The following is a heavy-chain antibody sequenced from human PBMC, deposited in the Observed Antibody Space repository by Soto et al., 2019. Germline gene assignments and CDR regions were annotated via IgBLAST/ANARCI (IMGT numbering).Heavy chain of an antibody. D-gene: IGHD6-19*01. CDR1: GGPISSGYF. CDR2: ISHSGTV. V-gene: IGHV4-4*02. CDR3: ARSFGWYAIDY. J-gene: IGHJ4*01. Sequence: QVLLQESGPGLVQPSGTLSLSCAVSGGPISSGYFWGWVRQPPGKGLEWLGDISHSGTVNYNPSPQXRVTISMDKSKSPFSLKLNSVTAADTAVYYCARSFGWYAIDYWGHGILVIVSS.